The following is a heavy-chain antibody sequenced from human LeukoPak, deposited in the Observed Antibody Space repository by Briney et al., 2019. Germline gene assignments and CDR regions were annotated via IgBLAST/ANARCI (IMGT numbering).Heavy chain of an antibody. D-gene: IGHD3-22*01. V-gene: IGHV3-11*01. CDR3: GRLPSYHGSSLYPDY. J-gene: IGHJ4*02. CDR2: ISSGGSTI. Sequence: GGSLRLSCAASGFTFNDYYMSWIRQAPGKGLEWVSYISSGGSTIYYADSVKGRFTISRDNAKNSLYLQINSLRAENTAVYYCGRLPSYHGSSLYPDYWGQGTLVTVSS. CDR1: GFTFNDYY.